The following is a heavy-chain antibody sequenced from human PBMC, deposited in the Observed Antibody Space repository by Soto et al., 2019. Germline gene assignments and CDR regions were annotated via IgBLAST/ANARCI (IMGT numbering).Heavy chain of an antibody. Sequence: SETLSLTCTVSGGSISSYYWSWIRQPPGKGLEWIGYIYYSGSTYYNPSLKGRVTISVDTSKNQFSLKLSSVTAADTAVYYCARAGGDYYGLFDYWGQGTLVTVSS. CDR3: ARAGGDYYGLFDY. J-gene: IGHJ4*02. CDR2: IYYSGST. V-gene: IGHV4-59*08. D-gene: IGHD3-10*01. CDR1: GGSISSYY.